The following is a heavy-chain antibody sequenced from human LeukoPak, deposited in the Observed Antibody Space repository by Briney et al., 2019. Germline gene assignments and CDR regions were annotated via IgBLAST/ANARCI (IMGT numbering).Heavy chain of an antibody. CDR1: GFTFNSFG. CDR2: MSHDGSIK. V-gene: IGHV3-30*18. D-gene: IGHD6-19*01. CDR3: AKDSYSSGWYGGNCEY. Sequence: PGGSLRLSCAASGFTFNSFGMHWVRQAPGKGLEWVAVMSHDGSIKYYADTVKGRFTISRDNSKNTLYLQMNSLRPEDTAVYYCAKDSYSSGWYGGNCEYWGQGTQVTVSP. J-gene: IGHJ4*02.